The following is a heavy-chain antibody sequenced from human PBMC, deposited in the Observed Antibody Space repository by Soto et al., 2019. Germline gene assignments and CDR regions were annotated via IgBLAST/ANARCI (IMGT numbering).Heavy chain of an antibody. D-gene: IGHD3-22*01. CDR2: IIPIFGTA. CDR1: GGTFSSYA. CDR3: ASLTYYYDSSGYNHYGMDV. J-gene: IGHJ6*02. V-gene: IGHV1-69*01. Sequence: QVQLVQSGAEVKKPGSSVKVSCKASGGTFSSYAISWVRQAPGQGLEWMGGIIPIFGTANYAQKFQGRVTIPADESTSTDYMELSSLRSEDTAVYYCASLTYYYDSSGYNHYGMDVWGQGTTVTVSS.